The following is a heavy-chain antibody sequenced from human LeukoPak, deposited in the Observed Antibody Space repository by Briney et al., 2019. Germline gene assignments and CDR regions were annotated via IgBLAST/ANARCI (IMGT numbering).Heavy chain of an antibody. CDR3: ARHVDTATDYFDY. J-gene: IGHJ4*02. CDR1: GGSISSSSFY. CDR2: IYYSGST. Sequence: SETLSLTCTVSGGSISSSSFYWGWIRQPPGKGLEWIGSIYYSGSTYYNPSLKSRVTISGDTSKNQVSLKLSSVTAADTAVYYCARHVDTATDYFDYWGQGTLVTVSS. V-gene: IGHV4-39*01. D-gene: IGHD5-18*01.